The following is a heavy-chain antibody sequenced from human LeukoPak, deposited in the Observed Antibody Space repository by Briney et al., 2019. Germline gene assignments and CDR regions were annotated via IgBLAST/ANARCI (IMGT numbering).Heavy chain of an antibody. Sequence: SETLSLTCAVYGGSFSGYYWSWIRQPPGKGLEWIGEINHSGSTNYNPSLKSRVTISVDTSKNQFSLKLSSVTAADTAVYYCAREGRGAQLLDYWGQGTLVTVSS. J-gene: IGHJ4*02. D-gene: IGHD3-10*01. V-gene: IGHV4-34*01. CDR1: GGSFSGYY. CDR2: INHSGST. CDR3: AREGRGAQLLDY.